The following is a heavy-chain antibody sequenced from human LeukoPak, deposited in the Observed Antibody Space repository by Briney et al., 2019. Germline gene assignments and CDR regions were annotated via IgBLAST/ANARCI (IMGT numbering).Heavy chain of an antibody. CDR3: ARVNRGYDY. V-gene: IGHV3-64*02. J-gene: IGHJ4*02. CDR1: GFTFRSYS. D-gene: IGHD5-12*01. Sequence: GGSLRLSCAACGFTFRSYSMHWVRQAPGKGLEYVSAIDGDGDNTFYADSVKGRFTISRDNSKNTLSLQMGSLRPEDMAVYYCARVNRGYDYWGQGTLVTVSS. CDR2: IDGDGDNT.